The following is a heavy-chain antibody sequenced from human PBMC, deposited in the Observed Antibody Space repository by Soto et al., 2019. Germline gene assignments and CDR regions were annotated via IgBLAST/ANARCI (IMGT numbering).Heavy chain of an antibody. D-gene: IGHD3-10*01. CDR3: ARGYGSGSYAFDI. V-gene: IGHV3-21*01. CDR1: GFTFSSYS. J-gene: IGHJ3*02. Sequence: GGSLRLSCAASGFTFSSYSMNWVRQAPGKGLEWVSSISSSSSYIYYADSVKGRFTISRDNAKNSLYLQMNSLRAGDTAVYCCARGYGSGSYAFDIWGQGTMVTVSS. CDR2: ISSSSSYI.